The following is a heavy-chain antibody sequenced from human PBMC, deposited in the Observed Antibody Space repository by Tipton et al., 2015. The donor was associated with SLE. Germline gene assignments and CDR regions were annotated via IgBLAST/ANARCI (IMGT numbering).Heavy chain of an antibody. CDR1: GFTFSSYE. D-gene: IGHD4/OR15-4a*01. Sequence: GSLRLSCAASGFTFSSYEMNWVRQAPGKGLEWVSYISSSGNTIYYADSVKGRFTISRDNAKNSVYLQMNSLRAEDTAVYYCAGALLLAFDYWGQGTLVTVSS. J-gene: IGHJ4*02. V-gene: IGHV3-48*03. CDR2: ISSSGNTI. CDR3: AGALLLAFDY.